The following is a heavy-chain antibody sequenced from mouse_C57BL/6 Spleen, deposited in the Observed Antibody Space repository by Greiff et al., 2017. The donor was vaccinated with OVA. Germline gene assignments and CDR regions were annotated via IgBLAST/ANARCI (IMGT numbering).Heavy chain of an antibody. CDR3: ARASYYSNSFDY. Sequence: VQLQQPGAELVRPGSSVQLSCQASGYTFTSSWMDWVKQRPGQGLEWIGNIYPSDSETHYNQKFKDKATLTVDKSSSTAYMQLSSLTSEDSAVYYCARASYYSNSFDYWGQGTTLTVSS. J-gene: IGHJ2*01. V-gene: IGHV1-61*01. CDR1: GYTFTSSW. D-gene: IGHD2-5*01. CDR2: IYPSDSET.